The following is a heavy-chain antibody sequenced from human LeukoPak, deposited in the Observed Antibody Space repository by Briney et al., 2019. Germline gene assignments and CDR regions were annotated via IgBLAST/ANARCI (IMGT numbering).Heavy chain of an antibody. V-gene: IGHV3-21*01. Sequence: GGSLRLSCAASGFTFSSYSMNWVRQAPGKGLEWVSSISSSGSYIYYADSVKGRFTISRDNAKNSLYLQMNSLRAEDTAVYYCARDRDYGDYSYWGQGTLVTVSS. CDR3: ARDRDYGDYSY. D-gene: IGHD4-17*01. J-gene: IGHJ4*02. CDR1: GFTFSSYS. CDR2: ISSSGSYI.